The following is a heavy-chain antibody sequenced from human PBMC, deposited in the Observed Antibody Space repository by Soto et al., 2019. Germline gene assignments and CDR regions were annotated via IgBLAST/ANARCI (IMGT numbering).Heavy chain of an antibody. J-gene: IGHJ4*02. D-gene: IGHD5-12*01. CDR1: GFTFSSYA. CDR3: ARSRNPTRYIDY. V-gene: IGHV3-30-3*01. CDR2: ISYDGSNK. Sequence: QVQLVESGGGVVQPGRSLRLSCAASGFTFSSYAMHWVRQAPGKGLEWVAVISYDGSNKYYADSVKGRFTISRDNSKNTLYLQMNSLRAEDTAVYYCARSRNPTRYIDYWGQGTLVTVSS.